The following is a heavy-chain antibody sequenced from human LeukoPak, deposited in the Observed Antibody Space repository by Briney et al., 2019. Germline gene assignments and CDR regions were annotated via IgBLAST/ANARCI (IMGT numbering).Heavy chain of an antibody. Sequence: HPGGSLILSCAASGFTFDDYAMHWVRHAPGKGLEWVSLISGDGGSTYYADSVKGRFTISRDNSKNSLYLQMNSLRTEDTALYYCAKDWAVVTPQDGVVDYWGQGTLVTVSS. D-gene: IGHD4-23*01. CDR2: ISGDGGST. V-gene: IGHV3-43*02. CDR1: GFTFDDYA. CDR3: AKDWAVVTPQDGVVDY. J-gene: IGHJ4*02.